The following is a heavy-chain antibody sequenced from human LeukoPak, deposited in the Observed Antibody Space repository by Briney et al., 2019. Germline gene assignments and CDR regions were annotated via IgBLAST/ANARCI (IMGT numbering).Heavy chain of an antibody. CDR3: ARGQLYYDSTGYYY. CDR2: VYSSGST. J-gene: IGHJ4*02. CDR1: GGSISNYY. V-gene: IGHV4-59*01. Sequence: KTSETLSLACIVSGGSISNYYWSWVRQPPGKGLEWIGYVYSSGSTNYNPSLKSRVTISVDTSKNQFSLRLSSVTAADTAVYYCARGQLYYDSTGYYYWGQGTQVTVSS. D-gene: IGHD3-22*01.